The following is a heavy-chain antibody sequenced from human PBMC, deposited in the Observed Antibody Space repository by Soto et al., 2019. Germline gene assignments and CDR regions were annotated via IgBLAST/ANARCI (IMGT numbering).Heavy chain of an antibody. D-gene: IGHD3-22*01. Sequence: PGGSVRLSCAASGFTFSNYAVTWVRQAPGKGLEWVSTISGSGGSTYYADSVKGRFTISRDNSKNTLYLQMNSLRAEDTAMYYCTTDRGYLTFDYWGPGTLVTVSS. CDR1: GFTFSNYA. J-gene: IGHJ4*02. CDR3: TTDRGYLTFDY. V-gene: IGHV3-23*01. CDR2: ISGSGGST.